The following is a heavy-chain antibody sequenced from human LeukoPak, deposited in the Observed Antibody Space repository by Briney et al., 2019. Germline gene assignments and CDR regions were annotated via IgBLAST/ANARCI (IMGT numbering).Heavy chain of an antibody. CDR2: ISGSGGST. D-gene: IGHD2-21*02. CDR3: AARLVTYCGGDCYSYYFDY. CDR1: GFTFSSYA. Sequence: GGSLRLSCAASGFTFSSYAMSWVRQAPGKGLEWVSAISGSGGSTYYADSVKGRFTISRDNSKNTLYLQMNSLRAEDTAVYYCAARLVTYCGGDCYSYYFDYWAREPWSPSP. V-gene: IGHV3-23*01. J-gene: IGHJ4*02.